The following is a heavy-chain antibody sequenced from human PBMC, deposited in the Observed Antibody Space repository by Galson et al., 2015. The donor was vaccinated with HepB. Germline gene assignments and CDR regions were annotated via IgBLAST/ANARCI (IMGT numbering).Heavy chain of an antibody. CDR1: GFTFSHFG. CDR2: LSDGGSNR. D-gene: IGHD3-10*02. CDR3: VKGAYRNILMSGGWFDS. Sequence: SLRLSCAASGFTFSHFGMHWVRQSPGKGLKWVAALSDGGSNRQYADSVKGRFAISRDDSKNMLYLQMNSLTVEDTAVYFCVKGAYRNILMSGGWFDSWGQGTLVTVSS. V-gene: IGHV3-30*18. J-gene: IGHJ5*01.